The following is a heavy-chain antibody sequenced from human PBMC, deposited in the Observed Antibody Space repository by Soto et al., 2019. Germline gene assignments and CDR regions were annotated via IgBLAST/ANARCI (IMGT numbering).Heavy chain of an antibody. Sequence: PGGSLRLSCAASGFTFSDYYMNWIRQAPGKGLEWVGYIYYSGSTNYNPSHKSRVTISVDTSKNQFSLKLSSVTAADTAVYYCARAYGGYADYWGQGA. J-gene: IGHJ4*02. V-gene: IGHV4-59*01. D-gene: IGHD5-12*01. CDR1: GFTFSDYY. CDR3: ARAYGGYADY. CDR2: IYYSGST.